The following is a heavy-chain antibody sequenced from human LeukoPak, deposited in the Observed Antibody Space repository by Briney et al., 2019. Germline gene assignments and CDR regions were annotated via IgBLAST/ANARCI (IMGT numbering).Heavy chain of an antibody. D-gene: IGHD2-21*01. CDR3: ARSPLRIAPFDY. CDR2: IRNKANRYTT. V-gene: IGHV3-72*01. Sequence: PGGSLRLSCAASGFTFSDHHMDWVRQAPGEGLEWVARIRNKANRYTTEYAASVKGRFTISRDDSENSLYLQMDSLKTEDTAVYYCARSPLRIAPFDYWGQGTLVTVSS. CDR1: GFTFSDHH. J-gene: IGHJ4*02.